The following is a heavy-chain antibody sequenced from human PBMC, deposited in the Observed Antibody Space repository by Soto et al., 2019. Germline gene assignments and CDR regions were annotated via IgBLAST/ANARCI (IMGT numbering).Heavy chain of an antibody. J-gene: IGHJ6*02. V-gene: IGHV1-69*13. CDR2: IIPTFGTA. D-gene: IGHD4-17*01. CDR3: ASDLRWADSYYYYYGVDV. Sequence: SVKVSGKASGGTFSSYAISWVRQAPGQGLEWMGGIIPTFGTANYAQKFQGRVTITADESTSTAYMELSSLRSEDTAVYYCASDLRWADSYYYYYGVDVWGQGTTVTVSS. CDR1: GGTFSSYA.